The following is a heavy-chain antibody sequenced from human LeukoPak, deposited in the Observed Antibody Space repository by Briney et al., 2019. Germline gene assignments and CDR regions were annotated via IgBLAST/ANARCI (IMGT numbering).Heavy chain of an antibody. CDR2: ISSGGSTI. D-gene: IGHD1-26*01. CDR3: ARGGSYLSAFDI. CDR1: EFTFSSYE. Sequence: GGSLRLSCAASEFTFSSYEMNWVRQAPGKGLQWISYISSGGSTIYYADSVKGRFTISRDNAKNSLYLQMNSLRAEDTAVYFCARGGSYLSAFDIWGQGTMVTVSS. J-gene: IGHJ3*02. V-gene: IGHV3-48*03.